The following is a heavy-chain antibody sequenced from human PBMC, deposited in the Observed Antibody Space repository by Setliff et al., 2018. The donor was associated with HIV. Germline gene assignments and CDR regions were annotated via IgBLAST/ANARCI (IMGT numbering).Heavy chain of an antibody. CDR1: GFTFTGYW. CDR2: IRSKDYGGAP. D-gene: IGHD2-15*01. Sequence: GGSLRLSCAASGFTFTGYWMHWVRQAPGKGLLWLGFIRSKDYGGAPAYAASVEDRLSISRDDSKGIAYLQMDSLKNEDTAVYYCARGPHKYCSVTNSMYDLWGQGTLVTVSS. J-gene: IGHJ4*02. V-gene: IGHV3-49*04. CDR3: ARGPHKYCSVTNSMYDL.